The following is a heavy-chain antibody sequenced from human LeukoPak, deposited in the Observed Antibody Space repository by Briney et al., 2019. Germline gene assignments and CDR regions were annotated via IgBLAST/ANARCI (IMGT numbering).Heavy chain of an antibody. V-gene: IGHV3-30*02. CDR3: AKDRQGSQSSGEDY. CDR2: IRYDGSNK. J-gene: IGHJ4*02. D-gene: IGHD7-27*01. CDR1: GFTFSSYA. Sequence: GGSLRLSCAASGFTFSSYAMHWVRRAPGKSLEWVAFIRYDGSNKYYADSVKGRFTISRDNSNNTLYLQMNSLRAEDTAVYYCAKDRQGSQSSGEDYWGQGTLVTVSS.